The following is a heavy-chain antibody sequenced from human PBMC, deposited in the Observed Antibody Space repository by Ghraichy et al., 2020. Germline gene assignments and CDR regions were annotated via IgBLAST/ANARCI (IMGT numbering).Heavy chain of an antibody. J-gene: IGHJ5*02. CDR3: AKFQWSSRSHWFDP. V-gene: IGHV3-23*01. CDR2: ISGSGGST. Sequence: GGSLRLSCAASGFTFNSYSMSWVRQAPGKGLEWVSAISGSGGSTYYADSVKGRFTISRDNSKNTLYLQMNSLRAEDTAVYYCAKFQWSSRSHWFDPWGQGTLVTVSS. CDR1: GFTFNSYS. D-gene: IGHD2-15*01.